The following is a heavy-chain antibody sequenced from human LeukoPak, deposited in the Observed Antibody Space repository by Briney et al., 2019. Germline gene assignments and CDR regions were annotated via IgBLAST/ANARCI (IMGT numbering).Heavy chain of an antibody. V-gene: IGHV4-4*07. CDR2: IYTSGST. CDR3: ARDLGSPRGSWFDP. CDR1: GGSISSYY. Sequence: SETLSLTCTVSGGSISSYYWSWIRQPAGKGLEWIGRIYTSGSTNYNPSLKSRVTISVDTSKNQFSLKLSSVTAADTAVYYCARDLGSPRGSWFDPWGQGTLVTVSS. J-gene: IGHJ5*02. D-gene: IGHD3-16*01.